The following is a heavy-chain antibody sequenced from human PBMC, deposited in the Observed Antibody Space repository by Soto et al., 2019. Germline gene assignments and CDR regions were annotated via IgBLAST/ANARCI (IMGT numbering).Heavy chain of an antibody. CDR2: TYYRSKWYN. CDR1: GDSVSSNSAA. CDR3: ASKERTEAGEWELQKPLVQ. D-gene: IGHD1-26*01. V-gene: IGHV6-1*01. Sequence: SQTLSLTCAISGDSVSSNSAAWNWIRQSPSRGLEWLGRTYYRSKWYNDYAVSVKSRITINPDTSKNQFSLHLNSVTPEDTAVYYCASKERTEAGEWELQKPLVQWGQGTQVTVSS. J-gene: IGHJ4*02.